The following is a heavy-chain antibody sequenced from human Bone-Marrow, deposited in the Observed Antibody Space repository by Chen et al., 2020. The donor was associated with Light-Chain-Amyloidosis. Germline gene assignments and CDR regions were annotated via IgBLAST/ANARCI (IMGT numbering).Heavy chain of an antibody. CDR2: IYASGST. J-gene: IGHJ3*02. CDR1: GGPIRSGDSY. CDR3: ARAGYYDSSGSIVDAFDI. V-gene: IGHV4-61*02. Sequence: VQLHESGPGLVKPSQTLSLTCTVSGGPIRSGDSYWSWIRQPAGEGLEWIGRIYASGSTDYNPSLKSRVTISVDTSKNQFSLRLSSVTAADTAVYYCARAGYYDSSGSIVDAFDIWGQGTLVTVSS. D-gene: IGHD3-22*01.